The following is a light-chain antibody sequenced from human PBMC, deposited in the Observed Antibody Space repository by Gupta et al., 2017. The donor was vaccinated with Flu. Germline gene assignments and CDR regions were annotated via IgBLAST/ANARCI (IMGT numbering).Light chain of an antibody. Sequence: IAQSPSHPSSNCGGRVTHTFPASQGIGNSLAWYQQKPGRAPKILIYKASGLQTGVPSRFSGSSTGTEFTLTISSLQPDDFATYYCQHHGTFGQGTKVES. V-gene: IGKV1-5*03. CDR3: QHHGT. CDR1: QGIGNS. CDR2: KAS. J-gene: IGKJ1*01.